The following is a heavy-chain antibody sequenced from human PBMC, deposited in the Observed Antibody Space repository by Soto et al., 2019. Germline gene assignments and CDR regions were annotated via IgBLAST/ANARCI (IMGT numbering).Heavy chain of an antibody. Sequence: TLSLTLSVSGSALNIGNYYWSWIRQVPGKGLEWIGHIYVTGAVDYNPSLRDRITISQDTSERQFSLNLRLVTAADTAVYYCARLRIATNNYKWFDPWGQGTLVTVSS. CDR3: ARLRIATNNYKWFDP. J-gene: IGHJ5*02. V-gene: IGHV4-31*02. CDR1: GSALNIGNYY. D-gene: IGHD2-21*01. CDR2: IYVTGAV.